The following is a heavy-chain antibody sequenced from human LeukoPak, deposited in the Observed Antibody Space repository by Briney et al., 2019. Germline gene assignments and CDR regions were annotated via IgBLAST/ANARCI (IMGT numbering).Heavy chain of an antibody. CDR1: GFTFSSYG. CDR3: ARDSYQDYYGRFNP. J-gene: IGHJ5*02. D-gene: IGHD3-10*01. CDR2: IWDDGNNK. Sequence: GGSLRLSCAASGFTFSSYGMHWVRQAPGKRLEWVAVIWDDGNNKRYANSVNGRFTISRDNSENTLYLQMNGLTAEDTAMYYCARDSYQDYYGRFNPWGQGTLVIVSS. V-gene: IGHV3-33*08.